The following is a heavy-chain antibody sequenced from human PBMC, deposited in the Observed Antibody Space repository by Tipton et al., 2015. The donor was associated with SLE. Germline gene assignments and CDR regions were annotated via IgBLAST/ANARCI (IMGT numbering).Heavy chain of an antibody. CDR1: GGSFSGYY. V-gene: IGHV4-34*01. CDR3: ARGIAAGY. Sequence: TLSLTCAVYGGSFSGYYWGWIRQPPGKGLEWIGEINHSGSTDYNPSLKSRVTISVGTSKNQFSLKLSSVTAADTAVYYCARGIAAGYWGQGTLVTVSS. D-gene: IGHD6-13*01. CDR2: INHSGST. J-gene: IGHJ4*02.